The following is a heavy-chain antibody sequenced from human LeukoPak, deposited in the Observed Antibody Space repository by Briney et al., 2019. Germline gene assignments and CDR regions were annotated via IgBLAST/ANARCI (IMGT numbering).Heavy chain of an antibody. J-gene: IGHJ4*02. V-gene: IGHV4-59*01. Sequence: PSETLSLTCTVSGGSISSYYWSWIRQPPGRGLEWIGYTHYSGSTNYNPSLKSRVTISVDTSKNQFSLKLSSATAADTAVYYCARRVVAAEGAFDYWGQGTLVTVSS. CDR2: THYSGST. CDR1: GGSISSYY. CDR3: ARRVVAAEGAFDY. D-gene: IGHD2-15*01.